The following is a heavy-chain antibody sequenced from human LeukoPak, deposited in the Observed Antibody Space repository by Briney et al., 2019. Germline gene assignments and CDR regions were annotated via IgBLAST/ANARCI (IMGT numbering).Heavy chain of an antibody. CDR3: ARYDFWSGYYTGYYYYGMDV. CDR1: GYTFTSYG. J-gene: IGHJ6*02. V-gene: IGHV1-18*01. Sequence: ASVKVSCKASGYTFTSYGISWVRQAPGQGLEWMGWISAYNGNTNYAQKLQGRVTMTTDTSTSTAYMELRSLRSDDTAVYYCARYDFWSGYYTGYYYYGMDVWGQGTTVTVSS. CDR2: ISAYNGNT. D-gene: IGHD3-3*01.